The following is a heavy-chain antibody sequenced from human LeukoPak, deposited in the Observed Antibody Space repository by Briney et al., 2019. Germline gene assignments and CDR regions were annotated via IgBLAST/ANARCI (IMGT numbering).Heavy chain of an antibody. D-gene: IGHD6-19*01. CDR1: GFTFGSYS. V-gene: IGHV3-21*01. CDR3: ARGAGWRAEYFQH. J-gene: IGHJ1*01. CDR2: ISSSSSYI. Sequence: PGGSLRLSCAASGFTFGSYSMNWVRQAPGKGLEWVSSISSSSSYIYYADSVKGRFTISRDNAKNSLYLQMNSLRAEDTAVYYCARGAGWRAEYFQHWGQGTLVTVSS.